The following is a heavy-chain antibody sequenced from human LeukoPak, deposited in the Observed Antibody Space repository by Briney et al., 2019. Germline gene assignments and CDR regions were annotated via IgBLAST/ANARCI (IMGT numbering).Heavy chain of an antibody. V-gene: IGHV4-38-2*02. CDR2: IYHSGTT. Sequence: PSETLSLTCTVSGHSISSGYYWGWIRQPPGKGLEWIGSIYHSGTTSYNPSLESRVTISVDTSKNQFSLKVTSVTAADTAVYYCARDESGISYAHLWGQGTMVTVSS. J-gene: IGHJ3*01. D-gene: IGHD5-18*01. CDR3: ARDESGISYAHL. CDR1: GHSISSGYY.